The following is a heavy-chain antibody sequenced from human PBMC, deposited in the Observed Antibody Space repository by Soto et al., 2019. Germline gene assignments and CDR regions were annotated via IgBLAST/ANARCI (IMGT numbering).Heavy chain of an antibody. Sequence: APVKLSCKGSGYTPTTYYINLLLQTAVKVLEQKAWMSPDSGTTGYAQKFQGRVTMTRDTSITTAYLELTSLKSEDKAVYYCSRGRPTPVVPSDVRRGAHWSDPWGQETLVTVSS. CDR3: SRGRPTPVVPSDVRRGAHWSDP. J-gene: IGHJ5*02. CDR2: MSPDSGTT. CDR1: GYTPTTYY. D-gene: IGHD3-10*02. V-gene: IGHV1-8*01.